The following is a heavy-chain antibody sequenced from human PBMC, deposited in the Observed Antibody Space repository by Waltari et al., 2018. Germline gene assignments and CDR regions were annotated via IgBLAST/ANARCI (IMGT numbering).Heavy chain of an antibody. J-gene: IGHJ4*02. D-gene: IGHD2-15*01. Sequence: QVQLVQSGAALKRPGASVRVSCKASGNIFPAYPIHWVRQAPGQGLEWMGIMNPSGGSTSYAQKFQGRVSMTRDTSTSTVYMELSSLRSEDTAVYYCARETYEKDTYHVAYWGQGTLVTVSS. CDR1: GNIFPAYP. V-gene: IGHV1-46*01. CDR2: MNPSGGST. CDR3: ARETYEKDTYHVAY.